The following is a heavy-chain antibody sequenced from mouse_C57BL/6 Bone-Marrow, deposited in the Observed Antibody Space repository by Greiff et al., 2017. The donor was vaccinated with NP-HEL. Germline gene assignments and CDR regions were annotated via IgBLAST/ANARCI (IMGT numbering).Heavy chain of an antibody. J-gene: IGHJ2*01. CDR3: ARYGNYFYY. V-gene: IGHV1-4*01. Sequence: VQLVESGAELARPGASVKMSCKASGYTFTSYTMHWVKQRPGQGLEWIGYINPSSGYTKYNQKFKDKATLTADKSSSTAYMQLSSLTSEDSAVYYCARYGNYFYYWGQGTTLTVSS. D-gene: IGHD2-1*01. CDR2: INPSSGYT. CDR1: GYTFTSYT.